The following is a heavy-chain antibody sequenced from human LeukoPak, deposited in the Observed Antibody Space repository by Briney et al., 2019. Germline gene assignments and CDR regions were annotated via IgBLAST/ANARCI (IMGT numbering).Heavy chain of an antibody. J-gene: IGHJ4*02. V-gene: IGHV3-7*04. CDR2: IHPEGNEK. CDR1: GLNFTNFW. Sequence: GGSLRLSCAVSGLNFTNFWMSWVRQAPGRGLEWVANIHPEGNEKYHVESVKGRFTISRDNTKNLLFLQMNRLRVEDTAVYYCARGDAFSGDHWGEGTLVTVSS. CDR3: ARGDAFSGDH.